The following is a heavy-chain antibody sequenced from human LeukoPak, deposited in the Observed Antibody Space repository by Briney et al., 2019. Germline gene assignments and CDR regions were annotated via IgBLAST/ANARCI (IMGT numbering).Heavy chain of an antibody. J-gene: IGHJ4*02. CDR1: GFSVTNNY. Sequence: GGSLRLSCAVSGFSVTNNYMSWVRQAPGKGLEWVSVIYSGGSTHYADSVKGRFTISRDSSKNTVYLQMNSLRVEDTAVYYCAREHYYDNSGYWSWGQGTLVTVSS. CDR2: IYSGGST. D-gene: IGHD3-22*01. CDR3: AREHYYDNSGYWS. V-gene: IGHV3-53*01.